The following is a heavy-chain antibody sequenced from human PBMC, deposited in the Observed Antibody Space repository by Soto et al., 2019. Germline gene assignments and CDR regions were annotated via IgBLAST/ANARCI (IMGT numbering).Heavy chain of an antibody. CDR3: ARREGGSYPVECYY. Sequence: QGQLQESGPGLVKPSETLSLTCTVSGGSISSYYWSWIRQPPGKGLEWIGYIYYSGSTNYNPSLKSRVTISVDTSKRQFALKLSYVNAADTAVYYCARREGGSYPVECYYWGQGNLVTVS. CDR2: IYYSGST. V-gene: IGHV4-59*08. J-gene: IGHJ4*02. D-gene: IGHD1-26*01. CDR1: GGSISSYY.